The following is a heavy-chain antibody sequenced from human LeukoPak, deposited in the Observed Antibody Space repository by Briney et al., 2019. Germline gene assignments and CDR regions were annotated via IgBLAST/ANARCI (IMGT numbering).Heavy chain of an antibody. V-gene: IGHV1-8*01. Sequence: GASLKLSCKASGYTFTSYDINWVRQATGQGLERMGWMNHNSGNTGYAQKFQGRVTMTSNTSISTAYMELSSLRSEDTAVYYCARRDAFGVTNFYYWGQGTLVTVSS. J-gene: IGHJ4*02. D-gene: IGHD3-3*01. CDR3: ARRDAFGVTNFYY. CDR2: MNHNSGNT. CDR1: GYTFTSYD.